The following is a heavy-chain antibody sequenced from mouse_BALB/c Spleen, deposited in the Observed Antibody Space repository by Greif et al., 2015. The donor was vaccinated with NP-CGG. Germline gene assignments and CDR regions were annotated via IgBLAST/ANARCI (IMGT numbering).Heavy chain of an antibody. CDR1: GFTFSSFG. D-gene: IGHD1-2*01. J-gene: IGHJ2*01. Sequence: EVMLVESGGGLVQPGGSRKLSCAASGFTFSSFGMHWVRQAPEKGLEWVAYISSGSSTIYYADTVKGRFTISRDNPKNTLFLQMTSLRSEDTAMYYCARKVYGYDYFDYWGQGTTLTVSS. CDR3: ARKVYGYDYFDY. CDR2: ISSGSSTI. V-gene: IGHV5-17*02.